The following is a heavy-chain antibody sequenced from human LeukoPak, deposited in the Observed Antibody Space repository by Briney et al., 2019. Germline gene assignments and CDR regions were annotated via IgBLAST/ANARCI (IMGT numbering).Heavy chain of an antibody. CDR2: IYHSGST. D-gene: IGHD3-22*01. J-gene: IGHJ4*02. Sequence: PSQTLSLTCTVSGGSISSGGYYWSWIRQPPGKGLEWIGYIYHSGSTYYNPSLKSRATISVDRSKNQFSLKLSSVTAADTAVYYCARVLSSGYVHIDYWGQGTLVTVSS. CDR1: GGSISSGGYY. CDR3: ARVLSSGYVHIDY. V-gene: IGHV4-30-2*01.